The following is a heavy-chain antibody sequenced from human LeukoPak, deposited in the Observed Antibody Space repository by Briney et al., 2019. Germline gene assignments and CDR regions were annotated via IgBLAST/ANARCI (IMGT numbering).Heavy chain of an antibody. Sequence: GASVKVSCKTSGYTFSNYGISWVRQAPGQGLEWMGWISGYNGNANYEQKLQGRVTMTTDTSTSTAYMEVRSLRFDDTAVYYCARCPCTINCYYYYGMDVWGQGTTVTVSS. CDR3: ARCPCTINCYYYYGMDV. CDR1: GYTFSNYG. J-gene: IGHJ6*02. V-gene: IGHV1-18*01. D-gene: IGHD2-8*01. CDR2: ISGYNGNA.